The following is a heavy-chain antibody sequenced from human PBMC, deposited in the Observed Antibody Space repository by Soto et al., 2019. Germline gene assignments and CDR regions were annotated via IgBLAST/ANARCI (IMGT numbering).Heavy chain of an antibody. J-gene: IGHJ4*02. Sequence: PGGSLRLSCAASGYTFSDYYMSWIRQAPGKGLEWISYIDTSGTKIYYADSVKGRFTITRDNAKNSLYPEMNSLRDEDTAVYYCASHYDMWSGYLSPVDYWGQGTLVTVSS. CDR3: ASHYDMWSGYLSPVDY. V-gene: IGHV3-11*01. CDR1: GYTFSDYY. CDR2: IDTSGTKI. D-gene: IGHD3-3*01.